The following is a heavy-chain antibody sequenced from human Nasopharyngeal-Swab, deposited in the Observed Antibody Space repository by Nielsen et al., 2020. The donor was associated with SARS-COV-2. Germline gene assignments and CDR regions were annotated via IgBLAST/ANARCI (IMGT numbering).Heavy chain of an antibody. J-gene: IGHJ4*02. CDR3: ARKTSGYSGYDD. CDR1: GGTFSSYA. V-gene: IGHV1-69*13. CDR2: IIPIFGTA. D-gene: IGHD5-12*01. Sequence: SVKVSCKASGGTFSSYAISWVRQAPGQGLEWMGGIIPIFGTANYAQKFQGRVTITADESTSTAYMEPSSLRSEDTAVNYCARKTSGYSGYDDWGQGTLVTVSS.